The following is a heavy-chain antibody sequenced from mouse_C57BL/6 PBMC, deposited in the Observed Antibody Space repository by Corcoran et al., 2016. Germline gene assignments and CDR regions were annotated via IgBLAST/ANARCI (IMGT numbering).Heavy chain of an antibody. CDR3: ARDGY. J-gene: IGHJ3*01. CDR2: ISYDGSN. V-gene: IGHV3-6*01. CDR1: GYSITSGYY. Sequence: DVQLQESGPGLVIPSQSLSLTCSVTGYSITSGYYWNWIRQFPGNKLEWMGYISYDGSNNYNPSLKNRISITRDTSKNQFFLKLNSVTTEDTATYYCARDGYWGQGTLVTVSA.